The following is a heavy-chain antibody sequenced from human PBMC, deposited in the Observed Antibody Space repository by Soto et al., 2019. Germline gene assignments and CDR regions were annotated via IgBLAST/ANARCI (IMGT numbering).Heavy chain of an antibody. D-gene: IGHD4-17*01. V-gene: IGHV4-34*01. CDR2: INHSGST. CDR3: ARGVSDGDPYYYYYMDV. J-gene: IGHJ6*03. Sequence: QVQLQQWGAGLLKPSETLSLTCAVYGGSLSGYYWSWIRQPPGKGLEWIGEINHSGSTNYNPSLKSRVTISVDTSKNQFSLKLSSVTAADTAVYYCARGVSDGDPYYYYYMDVWGKGTTVTVSS. CDR1: GGSLSGYY.